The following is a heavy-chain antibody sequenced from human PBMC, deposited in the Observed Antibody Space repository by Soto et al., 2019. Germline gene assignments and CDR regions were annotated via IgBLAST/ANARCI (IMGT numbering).Heavy chain of an antibody. V-gene: IGHV4-31*03. CDR3: XXXXXXXXXXXXXRYNWFDP. CDR2: IYYSGST. CDR1: GGSISSGGYY. J-gene: IGHJ5*02. Sequence: QVQLQESGPGLVKPSQTLSLTCTVSGGSISSGGYYWSXXRQHXGKGLEWIGYIYYSGSTYYNPSLKSRVTISVDTSKNQXSXKXSXVXXXXXXXXXXXXXXXXXXXXXXRYNWFDPWGQGTLVTVSS.